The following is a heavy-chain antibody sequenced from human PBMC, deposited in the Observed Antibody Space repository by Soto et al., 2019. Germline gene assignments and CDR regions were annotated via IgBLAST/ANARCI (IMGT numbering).Heavy chain of an antibody. V-gene: IGHV4-59*01. Sequence: SETLSLTCTISGGSISVYYWSWIRQSPRQGLEWIGYVYDNGRPYYSPSLKSQVTISADTSKNQISLKLTSATAADTAVYYCARGVGSSPPRYWGRGTLVTVSS. CDR1: GGSISVYY. J-gene: IGHJ4*02. CDR3: ARGVGSSPPRY. D-gene: IGHD3-9*01. CDR2: VYDNGRP.